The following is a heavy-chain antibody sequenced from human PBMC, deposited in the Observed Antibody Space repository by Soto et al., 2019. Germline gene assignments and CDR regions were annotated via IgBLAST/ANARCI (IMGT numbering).Heavy chain of an antibody. CDR1: GGAISSYC. D-gene: IGHD2-15*01. J-gene: IGHJ6*02. CDR2: IDTKGTT. V-gene: IGHV4-4*07. CDR3: ARDRGTGFCPGGSCYSGYYYYTMDV. Sequence: PSETLSLTCTLSGGAISSYCSSWIREPAGKGLERIGRIDTKGTTNSNPSLKIRVTMSVDTSKNQFSLKLSSVSSADTAVYYCARDRGTGFCPGGSCYSGYYYYTMDVWCQGTTLTVFS.